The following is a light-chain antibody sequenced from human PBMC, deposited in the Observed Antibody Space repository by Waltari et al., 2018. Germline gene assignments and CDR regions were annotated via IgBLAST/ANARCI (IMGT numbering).Light chain of an antibody. CDR3: AVWDDVLSSWV. J-gene: IGLJ3*02. CDR1: SSNIGRNY. Sequence: QSALTQPPSASGTPGQGVTIYCSGSSSNIGRNYVYWYQQVSGVAPKLLMFKNDRLPSGVPDRFSVARCGASASLAISGLRSEDEGDYSCAVWDDVLSSWVFGGGTKLTVL. V-gene: IGLV1-47*01. CDR2: KND.